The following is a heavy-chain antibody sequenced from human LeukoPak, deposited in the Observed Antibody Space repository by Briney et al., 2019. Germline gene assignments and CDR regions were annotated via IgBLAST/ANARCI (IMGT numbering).Heavy chain of an antibody. V-gene: IGHV3-53*04. J-gene: IGHJ4*02. CDR3: AKEDRGELNAFDS. CDR2: IYSGGSI. D-gene: IGHD3-10*01. Sequence: GGSLRLSCAASGFTVSNNYMSWVRQAPGKGLEWVSVIYSGGSIYYADSVKGRFTISRHNSKNTLYLQMNSLRTEDTAVYYCAKEDRGELNAFDSWGQGTLVTVSS. CDR1: GFTVSNNY.